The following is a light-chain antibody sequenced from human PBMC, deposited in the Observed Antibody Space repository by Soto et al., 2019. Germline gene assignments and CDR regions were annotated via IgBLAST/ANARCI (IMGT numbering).Light chain of an antibody. CDR3: QQRDSWPIT. CDR1: QSISSY. Sequence: EIVLTHSPATLSLSRGERATLSCRASQSISSYLAWYQQKPGQAPRLLIHDASDRAAGIPARFSGSGSGTDFTLTISSLEPEDFAIYYCQQRDSWPITFGQGTRLEIK. J-gene: IGKJ5*01. V-gene: IGKV3-11*01. CDR2: DAS.